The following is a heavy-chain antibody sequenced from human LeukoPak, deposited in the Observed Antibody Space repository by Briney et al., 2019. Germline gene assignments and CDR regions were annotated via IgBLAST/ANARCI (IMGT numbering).Heavy chain of an antibody. CDR3: ARHLAGGPRRAFDM. CDR2: IHYSEST. J-gene: IGHJ3*02. CDR1: GGSISTYY. Sequence: SETLSLTCTVSGGSISTYYWSWIRQPPGKGLEWIGYIHYSESTNYNPSLKSRVTIPVDTSKNQFSLKLSSVTAADTAVYFCARHLAGGPRRAFDMWGQGTMVTVSS. V-gene: IGHV4-59*08. D-gene: IGHD1-1*01.